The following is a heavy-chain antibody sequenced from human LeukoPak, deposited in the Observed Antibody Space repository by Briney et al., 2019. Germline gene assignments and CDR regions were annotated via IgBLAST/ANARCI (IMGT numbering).Heavy chain of an antibody. J-gene: IGHJ5*02. CDR3: ARESRAYSGNWFDP. CDR1: GFTFSSYS. D-gene: IGHD2-15*01. Sequence: GGSLRLSCAASGFTFSSYSMNWVRQAPGKGLEWVSSISSSSSYIYYADSVKGRFTISRDNAKNSLYLQMNSLRAEDTAVYYCARESRAYSGNWFDPWGQGTLVTVSS. V-gene: IGHV3-21*01. CDR2: ISSSSSYI.